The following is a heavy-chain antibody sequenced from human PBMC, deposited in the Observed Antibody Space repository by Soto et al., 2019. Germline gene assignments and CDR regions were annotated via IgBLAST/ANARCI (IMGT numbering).Heavy chain of an antibody. Sequence: GGSLRLSCAASGFTVSSNYMSWVRQAPGKGLEWVSVIYSGGSTYYADSVKGRFTISRDNSKNTLYLQMNSLRAEDTAVYYCARDLHGYSGYDSLFYWGQGTLVTVSS. CDR2: IYSGGST. CDR1: GFTVSSNY. J-gene: IGHJ4*02. D-gene: IGHD5-12*01. CDR3: ARDLHGYSGYDSLFY. V-gene: IGHV3-53*01.